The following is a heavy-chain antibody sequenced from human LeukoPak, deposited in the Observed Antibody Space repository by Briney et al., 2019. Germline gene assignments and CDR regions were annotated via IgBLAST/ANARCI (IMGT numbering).Heavy chain of an antibody. D-gene: IGHD3-22*01. J-gene: IGHJ4*02. CDR2: ISAYNGNT. CDR3: ARDLGYDSSGYYPDY. Sequence: GASVKVSCKAPGYTFTSYGISWVRQAPGQGLEWMGWISAYNGNTNYAQKLQGRITMTTDTSTSTAYMELRSLRSDDTAVYYCARDLGYDSSGYYPDYWGQGTLVTVSS. CDR1: GYTFTSYG. V-gene: IGHV1-18*01.